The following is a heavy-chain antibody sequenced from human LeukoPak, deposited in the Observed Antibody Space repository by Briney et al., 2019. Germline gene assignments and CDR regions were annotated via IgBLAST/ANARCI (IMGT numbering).Heavy chain of an antibody. Sequence: GGSLRLSCAASGFTFSDYVMSWVRQAPGKRPEWVSGISRNGDKTNYADSVKGRFTISRDNSGNTLYLQMDSLTVADTAVYYCAKDRPQYGDYAFDYWGQGTLVTVSS. CDR1: GFTFSDYV. V-gene: IGHV3-23*01. D-gene: IGHD4-17*01. CDR3: AKDRPQYGDYAFDY. J-gene: IGHJ4*02. CDR2: ISRNGDKT.